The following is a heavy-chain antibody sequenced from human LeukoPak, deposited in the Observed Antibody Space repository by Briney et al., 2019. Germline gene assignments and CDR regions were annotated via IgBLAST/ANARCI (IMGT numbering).Heavy chain of an antibody. D-gene: IGHD6-19*01. CDR3: ARDQFSSGWLGYYYYGMDV. V-gene: IGHV1-2*02. J-gene: IGHJ6*02. Sequence: ASVKVSCKASGYTFTGYYMHWVRQAPGQGLEWMGWINPNSGGRNYAQKFQGRVTMTRDTSISTAYMELSRLKSDDTAVYYCARDQFSSGWLGYYYYGMDVWGQGTTVTVSS. CDR2: INPNSGGR. CDR1: GYTFTGYY.